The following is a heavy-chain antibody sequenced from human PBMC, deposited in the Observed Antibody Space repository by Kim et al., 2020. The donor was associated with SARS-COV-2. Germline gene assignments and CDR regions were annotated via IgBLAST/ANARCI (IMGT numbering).Heavy chain of an antibody. D-gene: IGHD2-15*01. CDR3: AREDIEDLVVAGAATQDH. V-gene: IGHV3-21*01. CDR2: ITGSSSYI. J-gene: IGHJ1*01. Sequence: GGSLRLSCAASGFTFSTYTMNWARQAPGQGLEWVSSITGSSSYIYYADSVKGRFIISRDNAKNSLYLQMNSLRAEDTAVYYCAREDIEDLVVAGAATQDHWRQGTVVPVPS. CDR1: GFTFSTYT.